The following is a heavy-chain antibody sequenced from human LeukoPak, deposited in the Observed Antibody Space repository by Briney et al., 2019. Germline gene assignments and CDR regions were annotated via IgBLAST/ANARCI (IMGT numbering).Heavy chain of an antibody. CDR3: ARGVLLWFGELFYYYGMDV. V-gene: IGHV4-4*02. CDR1: GGSISSSNW. J-gene: IGHJ6*04. CDR2: IYHRGST. D-gene: IGHD3-10*01. Sequence: SETLSLTCAVSGGSISSSNWWSWVRQPPGKGLEWIGEIYHRGSTNYNPSLKSRVTISVDKSKNQFSLKLSSVTAADTAVYYCARGVLLWFGELFYYYGMDVWGKGTTVTVSS.